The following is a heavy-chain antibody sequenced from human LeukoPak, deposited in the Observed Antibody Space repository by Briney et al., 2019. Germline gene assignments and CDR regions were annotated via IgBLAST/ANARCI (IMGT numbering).Heavy chain of an antibody. CDR2: INHSGST. V-gene: IGHV4-34*01. J-gene: IGHJ4*02. CDR1: GGSFSGYY. D-gene: IGHD3-16*02. CDR3: ARQTYDYVWGSYRHHFDY. Sequence: PSETLSLTCAVYGGSFSGYYWSWIRQPPGKGLEWIGEINHSGSTNYNPSLKSRVTISVDTSKNQFSLKLSSVTAADTAVYYCARQTYDYVWGSYRHHFDYWGQGTLVTVSS.